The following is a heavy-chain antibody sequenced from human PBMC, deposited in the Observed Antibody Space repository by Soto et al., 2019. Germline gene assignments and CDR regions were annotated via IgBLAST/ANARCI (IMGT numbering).Heavy chain of an antibody. Sequence: KPSETLSLTCTVSGGSISSYYWSWIRQPPGKGLEWIGYIYYSGSTNYNPSLKSRVTISVDTSKNQFSLKLSSVTAADTAVYYCARVWGSGWFPVDYWGQGTLVTSPQ. CDR1: GGSISSYY. J-gene: IGHJ4*02. V-gene: IGHV4-59*01. D-gene: IGHD6-19*01. CDR2: IYYSGST. CDR3: ARVWGSGWFPVDY.